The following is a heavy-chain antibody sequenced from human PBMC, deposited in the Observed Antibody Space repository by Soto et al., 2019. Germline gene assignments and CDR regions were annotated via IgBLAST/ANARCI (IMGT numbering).Heavy chain of an antibody. J-gene: IGHJ3*02. V-gene: IGHV4-34*01. CDR3: ARAYYNSGWYWAFHI. Sequence: SETLSLTCTVSGGSISSYYWSWIRQPPGKGLEWIGEINHSGSTNYNPSLKSRVTISVDTSKNQFSLKLSSVTAADTAVYFCARAYYNSGWYWAFHIWGQGTMVTVSS. CDR2: INHSGST. D-gene: IGHD6-19*01. CDR1: GGSISSYY.